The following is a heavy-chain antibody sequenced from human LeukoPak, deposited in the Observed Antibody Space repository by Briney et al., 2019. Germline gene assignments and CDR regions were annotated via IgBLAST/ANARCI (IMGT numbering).Heavy chain of an antibody. CDR1: GGSISSGSYY. J-gene: IGHJ4*02. D-gene: IGHD6-13*01. Sequence: SQTLSLTCTVSGGSISSGSYYWSWIRQPAGKGLEWIGRIYTSGSTNYNPSLKSRVTISVDTSKNQFSLKLSSVTAADTAVYYCATHGLAAAGFLDYWGQGTLVTVSS. V-gene: IGHV4-61*02. CDR2: IYTSGST. CDR3: ATHGLAAAGFLDY.